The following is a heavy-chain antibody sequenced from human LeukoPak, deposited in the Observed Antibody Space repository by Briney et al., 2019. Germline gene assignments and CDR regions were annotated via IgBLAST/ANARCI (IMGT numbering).Heavy chain of an antibody. J-gene: IGHJ4*02. D-gene: IGHD3-9*01. V-gene: IGHV3-21*01. CDR2: ISSSSSYI. CDR1: GLTFSSYS. CDR3: AREHDILTGYLDY. Sequence: GGSLRLSCAASGLTFSSYSMNWVRQAPGKGLEWVSSISSSSSYIYYADSVKGRFTISRDNAKNSLYLQMNSLRAEDTAVYYCAREHDILTGYLDYWGQGTLVTVSS.